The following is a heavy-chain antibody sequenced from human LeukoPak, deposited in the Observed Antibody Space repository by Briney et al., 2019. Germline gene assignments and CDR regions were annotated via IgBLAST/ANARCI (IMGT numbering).Heavy chain of an antibody. V-gene: IGHV3-64*01. J-gene: IGHJ3*02. CDR1: GFTFSSYA. Sequence: GGSLRLSCAAPGFTFSSYAMHWVRQAPGKGLEYVSAISSNGGSTYYANSVKGRFTISRDNSKNTLYLQMGSLRAEDMAVYYCARDTDSSGYGFEMAFDIWGQGTMVTVSS. D-gene: IGHD3-22*01. CDR3: ARDTDSSGYGFEMAFDI. CDR2: ISSNGGST.